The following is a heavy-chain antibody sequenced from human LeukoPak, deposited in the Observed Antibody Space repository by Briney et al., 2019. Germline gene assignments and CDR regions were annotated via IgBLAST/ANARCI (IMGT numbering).Heavy chain of an antibody. D-gene: IGHD3-3*01. CDR3: ARDSMDFWSGYYYYYYYGMDV. CDR1: GFTFSSYA. Sequence: PGGSLRLSCAASGFTFSSYAMHWVRQAPGKGLEWVAVISYDGSNKYYADSVKGRFTISRDNSKNTLYLQMNSLRAEDTAVYYCARDSMDFWSGYYYYYYYGMDVWGQGTTVTVSS. J-gene: IGHJ6*02. V-gene: IGHV3-30*04. CDR2: ISYDGSNK.